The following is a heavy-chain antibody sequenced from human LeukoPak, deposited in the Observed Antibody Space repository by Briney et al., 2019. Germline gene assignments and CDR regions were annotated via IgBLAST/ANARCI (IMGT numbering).Heavy chain of an antibody. V-gene: IGHV1-2*02. CDR3: AKNFFGSGSYVLVFDP. CDR1: GHTFTDYY. CDR2: INPNSGGT. D-gene: IGHD3-10*01. Sequence: GASVKVSCKASGHTFTDYYWHWVRQAPGQGLEWMGWINPNSGGTNYAQKFQDRVTMTRDTSISTAYMELSSLTSDDSAVYYCAKNFFGSGSYVLVFDPWGQGTLVTVSS. J-gene: IGHJ5*02.